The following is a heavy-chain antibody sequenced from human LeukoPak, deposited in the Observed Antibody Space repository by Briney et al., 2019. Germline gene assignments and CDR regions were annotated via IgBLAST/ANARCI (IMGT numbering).Heavy chain of an antibody. V-gene: IGHV3-7*01. CDR1: GFTFSRSW. J-gene: IGHJ4*02. Sequence: GVSLRLSCAGSGFTFSRSWMTWVRQAPGKGLEGVASINQGGSELHYMDSVKGRFTISRDNAENSVFLQMNNLRAEDTAVYYCAKLLGDVTTLDYWGQGTQVTVSS. D-gene: IGHD3-16*01. CDR3: AKLLGDVTTLDY. CDR2: INQGGSEL.